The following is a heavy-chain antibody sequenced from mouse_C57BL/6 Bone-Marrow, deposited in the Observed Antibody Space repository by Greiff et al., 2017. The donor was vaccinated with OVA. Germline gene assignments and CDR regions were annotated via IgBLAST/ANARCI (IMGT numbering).Heavy chain of an antibody. Sequence: VHLVESGAELMKPGASVTLSCKATGYTFTGYWIEWVKQRPGHGLEWLGEILPGSGSTNYNEKFKGKATFTADTSSNTAYMHLSSLTTEDSAIYYCARSRRQLRLRTFDYWGQGTTLTVSA. V-gene: IGHV1-9*01. CDR3: ARSRRQLRLRTFDY. D-gene: IGHD3-2*02. J-gene: IGHJ2*01. CDR1: GYTFTGYW. CDR2: ILPGSGST.